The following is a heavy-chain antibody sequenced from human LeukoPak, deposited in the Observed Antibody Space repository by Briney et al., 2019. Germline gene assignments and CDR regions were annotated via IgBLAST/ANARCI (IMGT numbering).Heavy chain of an antibody. V-gene: IGHV3-30*04. CDR2: ISYDGSNK. CDR3: ARDKKIEQWLVTDY. CDR1: GYTFTGYY. D-gene: IGHD6-19*01. J-gene: IGHJ4*02. Sequence: SCKASGYTFTGYYMHWVRQAPGKGLEWVAVISYDGSNKYYADSVKGRFTISRDNSKNTLYLQMNSLRAEDTAVYYCARDKKIEQWLVTDYWGQGTLVTVSS.